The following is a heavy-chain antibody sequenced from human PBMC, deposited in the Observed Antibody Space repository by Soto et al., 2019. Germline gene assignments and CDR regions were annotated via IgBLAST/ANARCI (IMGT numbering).Heavy chain of an antibody. D-gene: IGHD2-2*01. V-gene: IGHV1-3*01. CDR2: INAGNGNT. Sequence: QVQLVQSGAEVKKPGASVKVSCKASGYTFTNYAMHWVRQAPGQRPEWMGWINAGNGNTKFSQRFQGRVTITRDTSANIAYTEMSSLTSEDTAVYYCARAGFCSTTSCSDAFDIWGQGKMVTVSS. CDR3: ARAGFCSTTSCSDAFDI. CDR1: GYTFTNYA. J-gene: IGHJ3*02.